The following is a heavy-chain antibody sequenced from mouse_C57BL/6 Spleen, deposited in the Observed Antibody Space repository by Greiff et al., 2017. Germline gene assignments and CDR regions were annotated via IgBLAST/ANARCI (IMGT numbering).Heavy chain of an antibody. J-gene: IGHJ4*01. CDR1: GYTFTDYY. D-gene: IGHD1-1*01. CDR3: ARATTVNYAMDY. V-gene: IGHV1-76*01. Sequence: QVQLQQSGAELVRPGASVKLSCKASGYTFTDYYINWVKQRPGQGLEWIARIYPGSGNTYYNEKFKGKATLTAEKSSSTAYMQLSSLTSEDSAVYFCARATTVNYAMDYWGQGTSVTVSS. CDR2: IYPGSGNT.